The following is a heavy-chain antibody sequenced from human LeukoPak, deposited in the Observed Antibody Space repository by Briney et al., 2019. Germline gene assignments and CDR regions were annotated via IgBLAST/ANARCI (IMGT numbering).Heavy chain of an antibody. Sequence: PGRSLRLSCAASGFTFSRHPMHWVRQAPGKGLEWVAVILYDGSEKYYTESVKGRFTISRDNSKNTLYLQMDSLRAEDTAVYYCAELGITMIGGVWGKGTTVTISS. D-gene: IGHD3-10*02. CDR3: AELGITMIGGV. CDR2: ILYDGSEK. J-gene: IGHJ6*04. CDR1: GFTFSRHP. V-gene: IGHV3-30*04.